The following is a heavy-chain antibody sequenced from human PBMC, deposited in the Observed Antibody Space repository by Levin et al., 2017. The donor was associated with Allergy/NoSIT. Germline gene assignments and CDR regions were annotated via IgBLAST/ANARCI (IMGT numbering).Heavy chain of an antibody. V-gene: IGHV3-30*18. CDR3: AKGGYAGSPDGYFDC. CDR1: GFTFSDYG. D-gene: IGHD1-26*01. CDR2: ISKDGSNK. Sequence: LSLTCAASGFTFSDYGIHWVRLAPGKGLEWVAVISKDGSNKYYADSVKGRFTISRDNSKNTLYLQMNSLRPDDTAVYYCAKGGYAGSPDGYFDCWGQGTLVTVSS. J-gene: IGHJ4*02.